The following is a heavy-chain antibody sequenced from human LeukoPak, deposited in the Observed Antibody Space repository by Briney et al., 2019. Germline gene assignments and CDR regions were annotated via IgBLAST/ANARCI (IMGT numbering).Heavy chain of an antibody. CDR3: AKGREDAISN. CDR1: RFTFSTYA. Sequence: GGSLRLSCAASRFTFSTYALHWVRQAPGKGLEGVAIISYDGSDKYYADSVKGRFTISRDNSKNTLYLQMNSLRAEDTAVYYCAKGREDAISNWGQGTLVTVSS. CDR2: ISYDGSDK. J-gene: IGHJ4*02. V-gene: IGHV3-30*04. D-gene: IGHD3-3*01.